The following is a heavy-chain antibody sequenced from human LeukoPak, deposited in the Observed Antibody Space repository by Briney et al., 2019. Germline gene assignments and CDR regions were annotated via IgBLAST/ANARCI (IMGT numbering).Heavy chain of an antibody. CDR2: IYHSGST. Sequence: SETLSLTCTVSGYSISSGYHWGWIRQPPGKGLEWIGSIYHSGSTYYNPSLKSRVTISVDTSKNQFSLKLRSVTAADTAVYYCARGQARLAWFDPWGQGTLVTVSS. CDR3: ARGQARLAWFDP. D-gene: IGHD6-19*01. CDR1: GYSISSGYH. V-gene: IGHV4-38-2*02. J-gene: IGHJ5*02.